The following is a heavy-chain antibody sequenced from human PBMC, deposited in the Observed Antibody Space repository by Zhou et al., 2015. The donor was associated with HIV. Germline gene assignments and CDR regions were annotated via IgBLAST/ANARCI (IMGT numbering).Heavy chain of an antibody. CDR2: IIPIFGTA. D-gene: IGHD2-21*02. J-gene: IGHJ6*02. V-gene: IGHV1-69*01. CDR3: AREHIVVVTAGASYYYYGMDV. CDR1: GGTFSSYA. Sequence: QVQLVQSGAEVKKPGSSVKVSCKASGGTFSSYAISWVRQAPGQGLEWMGGIIPIFGTANYAQKFQGRVTITADESTSTAYMELSSLRSEDTAVYYCAREHIVVVTAGASYYYYGMDVWGQGTTGHRLL.